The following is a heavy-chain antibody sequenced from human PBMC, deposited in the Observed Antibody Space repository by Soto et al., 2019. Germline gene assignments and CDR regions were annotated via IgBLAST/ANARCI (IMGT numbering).Heavy chain of an antibody. V-gene: IGHV3-30*03. J-gene: IGHJ4*02. CDR3: AGDHHNSGWYNGGNY. Sequence: QVQLVDSGGGVVQPGRSLRLSCAASGFTFSTYGMHWVRQVPGKGLEWVAVISNDGRNKYYADSVKGRFTISRDDSKNTMYLQMNNLRPEDTAVYYCAGDHHNSGWYNGGNYWGRGTLVTVSS. D-gene: IGHD6-13*01. CDR2: ISNDGRNK. CDR1: GFTFSTYG.